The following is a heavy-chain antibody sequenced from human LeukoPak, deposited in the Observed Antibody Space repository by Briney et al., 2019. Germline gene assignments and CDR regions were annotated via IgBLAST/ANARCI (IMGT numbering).Heavy chain of an antibody. Sequence: ASVEVSCKASGYTFTSYAMHWVRQAPGQRLEWMGWINAGNGNTKYSQKFQGRVTITRDTSASTAYMELSSLRSEDTAVYYCARDFTMVRGVMAWFDPWGQGTLVTVS. CDR3: ARDFTMVRGVMAWFDP. CDR1: GYTFTSYA. CDR2: INAGNGNT. J-gene: IGHJ5*02. D-gene: IGHD3-10*01. V-gene: IGHV1-3*01.